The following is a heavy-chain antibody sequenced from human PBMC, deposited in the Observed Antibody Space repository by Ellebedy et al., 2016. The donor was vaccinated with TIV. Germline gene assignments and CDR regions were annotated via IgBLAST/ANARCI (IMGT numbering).Heavy chain of an antibody. Sequence: GESLKISCAASGFTFSSHDMHWVRQPTGKGLEWVSGITSAGDTYYLGSVKGRFIISRDSAKNSLYLQMNSLRAGDTAVYYCTRATSGFDLWGRGTLVTVSS. V-gene: IGHV3-13*01. J-gene: IGHJ2*01. CDR3: TRATSGFDL. CDR1: GFTFSSHD. D-gene: IGHD3-10*01. CDR2: ITSAGDT.